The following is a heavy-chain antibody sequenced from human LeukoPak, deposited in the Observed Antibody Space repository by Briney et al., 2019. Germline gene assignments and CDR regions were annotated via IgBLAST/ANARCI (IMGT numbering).Heavy chain of an antibody. CDR2: IYYSGST. D-gene: IGHD3-22*01. J-gene: IGHJ4*02. V-gene: IGHV4-30-4*08. Sequence: SQTLSLTCTVSGGSISGGDFYWSWIRQTPGKGLEWIGYIYYSGSTYYNPSLKSRVTISVDTSKNQFSLKPSSVTAADTAVYYCARLYYYDSSGLDYWGQGTLVTVSS. CDR3: ARLYYYDSSGLDY. CDR1: GGSISGGDFY.